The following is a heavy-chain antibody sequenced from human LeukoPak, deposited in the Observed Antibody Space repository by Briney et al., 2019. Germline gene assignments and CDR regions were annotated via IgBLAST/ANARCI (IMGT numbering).Heavy chain of an antibody. Sequence: SETLSLTCTVSGGSISSYYGSWIRQPPGRGREGMGYIYYSGSTNYNPSLKSRVTISVDTCKNEFSLQLSSLAAADTAVYYCARLVWLGETRNPLYYYMDVWGKGTTVTVSS. J-gene: IGHJ6*03. CDR1: GGSISSYY. V-gene: IGHV4-59*13. D-gene: IGHD3-10*01. CDR3: ARLVWLGETRNPLYYYMDV. CDR2: IYYSGST.